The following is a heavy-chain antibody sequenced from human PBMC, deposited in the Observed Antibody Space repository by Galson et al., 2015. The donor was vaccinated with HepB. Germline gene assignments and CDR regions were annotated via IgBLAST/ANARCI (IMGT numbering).Heavy chain of an antibody. CDR2: ILNDGTSK. V-gene: IGHV3-30*03. CDR1: GFTFSSDD. Sequence: SLRLSCAASGFTFSSDDMHWVRQAPGKGLEWVAVILNDGTSKYYADSVKGRFTISRDNSKNTLYLQMNSLRAEDTAVYYCATELKRQPDDVFDIWGQGTLVTVSS. J-gene: IGHJ3*02. D-gene: IGHD1-1*01. CDR3: ATELKRQPDDVFDI.